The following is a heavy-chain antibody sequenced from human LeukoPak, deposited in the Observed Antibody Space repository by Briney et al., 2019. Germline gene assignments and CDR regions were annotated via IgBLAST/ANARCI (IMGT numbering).Heavy chain of an antibody. CDR3: AKDRSAARVGATPTYYFDY. CDR1: GITFSSYA. CDR2: ISGCGGST. Sequence: PGGSLRLSCAASGITFSSYAMNWVRQAPGKGLEWVSGISGCGGSTYYADSVKGRFTISRDNSKNTLYLQMNSLRAEDTAVYYCAKDRSAARVGATPTYYFDYWGQGTLVTVSS. D-gene: IGHD1-26*01. V-gene: IGHV3-23*01. J-gene: IGHJ4*02.